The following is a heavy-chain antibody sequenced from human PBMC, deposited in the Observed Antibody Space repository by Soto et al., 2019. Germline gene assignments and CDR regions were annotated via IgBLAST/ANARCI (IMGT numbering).Heavy chain of an antibody. CDR3: ARETPSFDS. V-gene: IGHV3-48*02. D-gene: IGHD2-15*01. J-gene: IGHJ4*02. CDR2: IRTISSAI. Sequence: GGSLRLSCAASGFTFSDYPMNWVRQAPGKGLEWVSSIRTISSAIYFADSVRGRFTISRDNARNSLYLQMTSLRDEDTAVYYCARETPSFDSWGQGTLVTVS. CDR1: GFTFSDYP.